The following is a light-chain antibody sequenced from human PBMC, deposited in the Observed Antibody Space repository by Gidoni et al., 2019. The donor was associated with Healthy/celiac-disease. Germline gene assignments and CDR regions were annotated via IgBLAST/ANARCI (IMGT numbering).Light chain of an antibody. J-gene: IGKJ1*01. V-gene: IGKV1-39*01. Sequence: DIQMTQSPSSLSASVGDRVTITCRASQSISSYLNWYPQKPGKAPKLLIYAASSLKSGVPSRFSGSGSGTDFTLTISSLQPEDFATYYCQQSYSTPWTFGQGTKVEIK. CDR2: AAS. CDR1: QSISSY. CDR3: QQSYSTPWT.